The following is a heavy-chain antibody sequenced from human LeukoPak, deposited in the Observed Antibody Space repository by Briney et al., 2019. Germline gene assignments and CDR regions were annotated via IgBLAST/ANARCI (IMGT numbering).Heavy chain of an antibody. D-gene: IGHD6-19*01. V-gene: IGHV3-7*03. CDR1: GFTFNSYW. J-gene: IGHJ4*02. CDR3: ARYNSAWKTDDY. Sequence: GGSLRLSCAASGFTFNSYWMTWVRQTPGKGLEWVADIKQDGSDKYYAGSVKGRFTISRDNAKNSLYLQMNSLRAEDTAVYFCARYNSAWKTDDYWGQGTLVTVSS. CDR2: IKQDGSDK.